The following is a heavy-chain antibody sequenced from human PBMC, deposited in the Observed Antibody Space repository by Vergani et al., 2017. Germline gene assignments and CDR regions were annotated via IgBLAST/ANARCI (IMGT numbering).Heavy chain of an antibody. J-gene: IGHJ6*02. CDR1: GGSISSSSYY. CDR3: AGVELLAPSDYYGMDV. V-gene: IGHV4-61*05. Sequence: QLQLQESGPGLVKPSETLSLTCTVSGGSISSSSYYWGWIRQPPGKGLEWIGYIYYSGSTNYNPSLKSRVTITVDTSKNQSSLKLSSVTAADTAVYYCAGVELLAPSDYYGMDVWGQGTTVTVSS. CDR2: IYYSGST. D-gene: IGHD3-10*01.